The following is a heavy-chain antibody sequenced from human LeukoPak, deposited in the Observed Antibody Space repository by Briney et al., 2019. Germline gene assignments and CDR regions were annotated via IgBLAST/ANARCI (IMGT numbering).Heavy chain of an antibody. Sequence: ASVKVSCKASGYTFTGYYMHWVRQAPGQGLEWMGWINPNSGGTNYAQKFQGRVTMTRDTSISTVYMELSRLRSDDTAVYYCGRAYGTIVVVTLPGDYWGQGTLVTVSS. CDR2: INPNSGGT. CDR1: GYTFTGYY. CDR3: GRAYGTIVVVTLPGDY. J-gene: IGHJ4*02. D-gene: IGHD3-22*01. V-gene: IGHV1-2*02.